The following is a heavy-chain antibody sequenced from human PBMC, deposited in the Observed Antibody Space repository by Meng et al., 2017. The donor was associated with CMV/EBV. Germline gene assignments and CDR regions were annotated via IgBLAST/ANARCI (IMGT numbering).Heavy chain of an antibody. Sequence: SETLSLTCTVSGGSISSYYWSWIRQPPGKGLEWIGYIYYSGSTNYNPSLKSRVTISIDTSKKQFSLKLSSVTAADTAVYYCARDIAWELRPGLPYYYGMDVWGQGTTVTVSS. V-gene: IGHV4-59*01. D-gene: IGHD1-26*01. CDR1: GGSISSYY. CDR2: IYYSGST. CDR3: ARDIAWELRPGLPYYYGMDV. J-gene: IGHJ6*02.